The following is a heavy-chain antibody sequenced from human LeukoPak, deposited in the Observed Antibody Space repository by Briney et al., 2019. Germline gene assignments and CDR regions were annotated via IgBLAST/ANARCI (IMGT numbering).Heavy chain of an antibody. CDR2: ISSSSSSYT. CDR1: GFTFSDYH. J-gene: IGHJ4*02. CDR3: ARASASYFDY. Sequence: GGSLRLSCAASGFTFSDYHMSWIRQAPGKGLEWVSYISSSSSSYTNYADSVKGRFTISRDNAKNSLYLQLNTLRDEDTGVYFCARASASYFDYWGQGTLVTVSS. V-gene: IGHV3-11*06.